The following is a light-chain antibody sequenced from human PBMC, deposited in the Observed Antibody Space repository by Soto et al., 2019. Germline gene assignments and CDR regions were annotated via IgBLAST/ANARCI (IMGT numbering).Light chain of an antibody. J-gene: IGKJ5*01. CDR2: DAT. V-gene: IGKV1-39*01. Sequence: DIQITQSPPSLCSSLLDIVIITCRASQSISSYLNWYQQRPGKAPNLLIYDATRLHSGVPPRFSGSGYGTDFTLTITSLQPEDFATYYCQQLNDYPITFGQGTRLEI. CDR1: QSISSY. CDR3: QQLNDYPIT.